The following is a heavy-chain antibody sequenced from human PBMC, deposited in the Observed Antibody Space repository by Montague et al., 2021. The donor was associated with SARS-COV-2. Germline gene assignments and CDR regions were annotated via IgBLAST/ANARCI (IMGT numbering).Heavy chain of an antibody. D-gene: IGHD3-10*01. CDR2: TYYRSKWYN. V-gene: IGHV6-1*01. CDR3: ARGLWLGELLKRYYYYGMDV. CDR1: GDSVSSNSAA. J-gene: IGHJ6*02. Sequence: CAISGDSVSSNSAAWNWIRQSPSRGLEWLGRTYYRSKWYNDYAVSVKSRITINPDTSKNQFSLQLNSVTPEDTAVYYCARGLWLGELLKRYYYYGMDVWGQGTTVTISS.